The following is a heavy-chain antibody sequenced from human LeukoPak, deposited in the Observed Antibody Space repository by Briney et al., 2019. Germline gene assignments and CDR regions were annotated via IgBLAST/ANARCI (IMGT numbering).Heavy chain of an antibody. J-gene: IGHJ3*02. CDR2: ISSSSSTI. D-gene: IGHD2-2*03. CDR3: AKDLGYCSSTSCSVAFDI. V-gene: IGHV3-48*01. CDR1: GFTFSSYS. Sequence: GRSLRLSCAASGFTFSSYSMNWVRQAPGKGLEWVSYISSSSSTIYYADSVKGRFTISRDNAKNSLYLQMNSLRAEDTAVYYCAKDLGYCSSTSCSVAFDIWGQGTTVTVSS.